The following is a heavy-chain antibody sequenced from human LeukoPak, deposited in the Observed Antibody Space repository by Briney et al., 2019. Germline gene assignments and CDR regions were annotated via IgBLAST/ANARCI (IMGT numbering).Heavy chain of an antibody. CDR2: TSSSSSTI. V-gene: IGHV3-48*03. J-gene: IGHJ3*02. CDR3: GASRQFVGAFDI. Sequence: GGSLRLSCAASGFTFSSYELYWVRQAPGKGLEWISYTSSSSSTIKYADSVRGRFTISRADARESLFLQMNSLRAEDTAIYYCGASRQFVGAFDIWGQGTLVTVSS. CDR1: GFTFSSYE. D-gene: IGHD3-10*01.